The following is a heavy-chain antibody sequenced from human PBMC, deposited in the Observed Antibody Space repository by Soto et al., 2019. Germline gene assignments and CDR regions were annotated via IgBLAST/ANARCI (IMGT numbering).Heavy chain of an antibody. CDR3: ASESPGIAVAGTGFDY. Sequence: GGSLRLSCAASGLTFSDYYMSWIRQAPGKGLEWVSYISSSGSTIYYADSVKGRFTISRDNAKNSLYLQMNSLRAEDTAVYYCASESPGIAVAGTGFDYWGQGTLVTVSS. CDR1: GLTFSDYY. CDR2: ISSSGSTI. J-gene: IGHJ4*02. D-gene: IGHD6-19*01. V-gene: IGHV3-11*01.